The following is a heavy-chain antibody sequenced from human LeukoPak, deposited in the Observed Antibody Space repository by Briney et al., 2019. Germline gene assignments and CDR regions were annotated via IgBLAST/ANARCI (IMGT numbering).Heavy chain of an antibody. V-gene: IGHV1-69*06. Sequence: GASVKVSCKASGGTFSSYAISWVRQAPGQGLEWMGGIIPIFGTANYAQKFQGRVTITADKSTSTAYMELSSLRSEDTAVYYCARDGDYYDSSGYKPDFDYWGQGTLVTVSS. J-gene: IGHJ4*02. CDR1: GGTFSSYA. D-gene: IGHD3-22*01. CDR2: IIPIFGTA. CDR3: ARDGDYYDSSGYKPDFDY.